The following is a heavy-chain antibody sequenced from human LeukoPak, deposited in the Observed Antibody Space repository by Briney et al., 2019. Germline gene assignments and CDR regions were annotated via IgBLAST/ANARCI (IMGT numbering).Heavy chain of an antibody. D-gene: IGHD2/OR15-2a*01. CDR3: TTFYHEYSPY. CDR2: IKSNADGGTP. J-gene: IGHJ4*02. V-gene: IGHV3-15*01. Sequence: GGSLRLSCAASGFSFTNAWMIWVRQAPGKGLEWVGRIKSNADGGTPDYAAPARGRFTISRDDSKNTLYLQMNSLKTEDTAVYYCTTFYHEYSPYWGRGTLVTVSS. CDR1: GFSFTNAW.